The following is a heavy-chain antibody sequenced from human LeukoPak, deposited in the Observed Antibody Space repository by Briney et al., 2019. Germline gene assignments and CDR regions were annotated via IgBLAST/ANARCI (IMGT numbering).Heavy chain of an antibody. CDR3: ARDLGGVGALDYFDY. J-gene: IGHJ4*02. CDR2: IYYSGST. CDR1: GGSISSYY. V-gene: IGHV4-59*01. Sequence: PSETLSLTCTVSGGSISSYYWSWIRQPPGKGLEWIGYIYYSGSTNYNPSLKSRVTISVDTSKNQFSLKLSSVTAADTAVYYCARDLGGVGALDYFDYWGQGTLVTVSS. D-gene: IGHD1-26*01.